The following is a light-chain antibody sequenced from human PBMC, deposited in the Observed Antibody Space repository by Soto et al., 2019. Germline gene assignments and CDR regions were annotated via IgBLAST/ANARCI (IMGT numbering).Light chain of an antibody. V-gene: IGKV3-20*01. Sequence: EIVLTQSPGTLSLSPGEGATLSCRASQSITSTHLVCYQQKPGQAPRLLMYAASSRATGIPDSCSGRGSGSDLTLHPSRRVCRDFSVDYCQHYDGSSRPSIFGPGTKVEMK. J-gene: IGKJ3*01. CDR3: QHYDGSSRPSI. CDR2: AAS. CDR1: QSITSTH.